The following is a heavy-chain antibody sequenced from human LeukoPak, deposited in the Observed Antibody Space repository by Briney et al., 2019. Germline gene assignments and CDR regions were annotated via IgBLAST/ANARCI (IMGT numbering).Heavy chain of an antibody. D-gene: IGHD1-14*01. J-gene: IGHJ4*02. CDR3: GKALTGTMGILFDS. CDR1: GFTFSSYA. Sequence: GGSLRLSCAASGFTFSSYAMSWVRQAPGKGLEWVSTIRGGGDRTYYADSVKGRFTISRDNSENTLFLQMSSLRAEDTAVFYCGKALTGTMGILFDSWGQGTLVTVSS. V-gene: IGHV3-23*01. CDR2: IRGGGDRT.